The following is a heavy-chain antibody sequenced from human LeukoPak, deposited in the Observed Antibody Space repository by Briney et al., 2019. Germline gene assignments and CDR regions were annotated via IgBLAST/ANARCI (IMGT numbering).Heavy chain of an antibody. V-gene: IGHV4-61*02. J-gene: IGHJ4*02. CDR2: IYTSGST. CDR1: GGSISSGSYY. Sequence: SQTLSLTCTVSGGSISSGSYYWSWIRQPAGKGLEWIGRIYTSGSTNYNPSLKSRVTISVDTSKNQFSLKLSSVTAADTAVCYCARDHSSSWRNFDYWGQGTLVTVSS. CDR3: ARDHSSSWRNFDY. D-gene: IGHD6-13*01.